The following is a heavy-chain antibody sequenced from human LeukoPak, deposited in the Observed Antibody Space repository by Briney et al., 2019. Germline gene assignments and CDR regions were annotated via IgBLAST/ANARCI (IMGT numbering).Heavy chain of an antibody. J-gene: IGHJ4*02. CDR3: ARLGGFPPDDY. Sequence: PSETLSLTCTVSGGSISSYYWSWIRQPPGKGLEWIGYIYYSGSTNYNPSLKSRVTISVDTSKNQFSLKLSSVTAADTVVYYCARLGGFPPDDYWGQGTLVTVSS. D-gene: IGHD3-10*01. CDR2: IYYSGST. CDR1: GGSISSYY. V-gene: IGHV4-59*08.